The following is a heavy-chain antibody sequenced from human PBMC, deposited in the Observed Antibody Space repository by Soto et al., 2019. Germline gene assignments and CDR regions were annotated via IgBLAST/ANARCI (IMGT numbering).Heavy chain of an antibody. D-gene: IGHD3-10*01. CDR2: IYYSGST. V-gene: IGHV4-59*08. CDR3: ARQEITMVRAFNWFDP. J-gene: IGHJ5*02. CDR1: GGSMNCYY. Sequence: SETLSHTCPVSGGSMNCYYWCWIRQSPGKGLEWIGYIYYSGSTYYNPSLKSRVTISVDTSKNQFSLKLTSVTAADTAVYYCARQEITMVRAFNWFDPWGQGTLVTVSS.